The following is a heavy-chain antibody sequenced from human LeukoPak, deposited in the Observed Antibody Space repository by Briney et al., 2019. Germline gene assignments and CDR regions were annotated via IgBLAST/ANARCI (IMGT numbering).Heavy chain of an antibody. Sequence: SETLSLTCAVSGGSIDNSNYYWSWIRQPPGKGLEWIGYIYYSGSTNYNPSLKSRVTISVDTSKNQFSLKLSSVTAADTAVYYCARDIGGATLDYWGQGTLVTVSS. D-gene: IGHD1-26*01. V-gene: IGHV4-61*01. J-gene: IGHJ4*02. CDR3: ARDIGGATLDY. CDR2: IYYSGST. CDR1: GGSIDNSNYY.